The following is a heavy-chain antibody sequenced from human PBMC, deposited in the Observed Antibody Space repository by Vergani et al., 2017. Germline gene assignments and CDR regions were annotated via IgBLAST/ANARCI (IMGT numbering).Heavy chain of an antibody. Sequence: EVQLVESGGGLVQPGRSLRLSCAASGFTFDDYAMHWVRQAPGKGLEWVSGISWNSGSIGYADSVKGRFTISRDNAKNSLYLQMNSLRAEDTAVYYCARDKMTTVTTFDYWGQGTLVTVSS. CDR1: GFTFDDYA. D-gene: IGHD4-17*01. V-gene: IGHV3-9*01. CDR3: ARDKMTTVTTFDY. CDR2: ISWNSGSI. J-gene: IGHJ4*02.